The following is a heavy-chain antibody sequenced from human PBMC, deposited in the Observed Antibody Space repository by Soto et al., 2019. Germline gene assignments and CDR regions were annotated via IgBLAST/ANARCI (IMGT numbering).Heavy chain of an antibody. V-gene: IGHV1-46*03. Sequence: QVQLVQSGAEVKKPGASVKVSCRTSGYTFTNYYMHWVRQAPGQGLEWMGIIKCSGGETTYAQKXLXXXTXPRDTSTSTVYMELSSLRSEDTAVYYCARGGDVVLVTAPLDYWCQGTLVTVSS. D-gene: IGHD2-21*02. J-gene: IGHJ4*02. CDR2: IKCSGGET. CDR1: GYTFTNYY. CDR3: ARGGDVVLVTAPLDY.